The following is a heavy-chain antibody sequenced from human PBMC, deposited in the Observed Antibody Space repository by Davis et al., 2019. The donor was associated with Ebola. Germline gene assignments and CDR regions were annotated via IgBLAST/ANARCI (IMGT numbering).Heavy chain of an antibody. CDR1: GFTFSRYA. V-gene: IGHV3-23*01. CDR2: ITGSDGST. CDR3: AREDFDY. J-gene: IGHJ4*02. Sequence: GGSLRLSCVASGFTFSRYAMSWVRQAPGRGLEWVSAITGSDGSTYCADSVKGRFTISRDNAKNSLYLQMNSLRAEDTAVYYCAREDFDYWGQGTLVTVSS.